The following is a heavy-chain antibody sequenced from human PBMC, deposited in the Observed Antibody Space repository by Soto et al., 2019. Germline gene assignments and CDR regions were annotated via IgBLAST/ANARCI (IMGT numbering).Heavy chain of an antibody. CDR1: GFTFNSYS. CDR2: ISSSSSTI. CDR3: ARAGYYGSGILL. J-gene: IGHJ4*02. D-gene: IGHD3-10*01. V-gene: IGHV3-48*02. Sequence: EVQLVESGGGLVQPGGSLRLSCAASGFTFNSYSMNWVRQAPGKGLEWVSYISSSSSTIYYAASVKGRFTSSRDNAKNSLYLQMNSLRDEDTAVYYCARAGYYGSGILLWGQGTLVTVSS.